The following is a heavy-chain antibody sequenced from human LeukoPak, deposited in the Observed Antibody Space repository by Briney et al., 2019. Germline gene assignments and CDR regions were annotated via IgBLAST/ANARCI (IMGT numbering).Heavy chain of an antibody. J-gene: IGHJ4*02. CDR1: GFTFNEYT. CDR3: ARERGSLITFGGVPVSPIDY. D-gene: IGHD3-16*01. CDR2: ISSSSTYI. Sequence: GGSLRLSCAASGFTFNEYTMHWVRQTPGKGLEWVSSISSSSTYIYYTDSVKGRFTISRDNAKNSVYLQMNSLRAEDTAVYFCARERGSLITFGGVPVSPIDYWGQGTLVTVSS. V-gene: IGHV3-21*01.